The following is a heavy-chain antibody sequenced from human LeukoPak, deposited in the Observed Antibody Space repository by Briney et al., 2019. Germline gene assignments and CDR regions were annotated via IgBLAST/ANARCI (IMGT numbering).Heavy chain of an antibody. D-gene: IGHD5-18*01. J-gene: IGHJ4*02. CDR2: IKQDGSEK. CDR1: GFTFSSYW. CDR3: ARDGPRYGGDTAMVHFDY. V-gene: IGHV3-7*01. Sequence: GGSLRLSCAASGFTFSSYWMSWVRQAPGKGLEWVANIKQDGSEKYYVDFVKGRFTISRDNAKNSLYLQMNSLRAEDTAVYYCARDGPRYGGDTAMVHFDYWGQGTLVTVSS.